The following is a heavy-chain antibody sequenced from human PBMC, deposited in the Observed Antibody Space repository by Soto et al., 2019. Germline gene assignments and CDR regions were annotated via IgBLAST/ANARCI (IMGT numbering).Heavy chain of an antibody. CDR3: ARSLYDGSGLYYFDY. CDR1: GFTFSSYA. J-gene: IGHJ4*02. CDR2: ISYDGSNK. V-gene: IGHV3-30-3*01. D-gene: IGHD3-22*01. Sequence: QVQLVESGGGVVQPGRSLRLSCAASGFTFSSYAMHWVRQAPGKGLEWVAVISYDGSNKYYADSVKGRFTISRDNSKNTLYLQMNSLRAEDTAVYYCARSLYDGSGLYYFDYWGQGTLVTVSS.